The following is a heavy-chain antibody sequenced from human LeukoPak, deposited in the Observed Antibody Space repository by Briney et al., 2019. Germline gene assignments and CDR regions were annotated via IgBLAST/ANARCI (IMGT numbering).Heavy chain of an antibody. CDR2: FDPEDGET. V-gene: IGHV1-24*01. CDR1: GYTLTELS. J-gene: IGHJ4*02. Sequence: ASVKVSCKVSGYTLTELSMRWVRQAPGQGLEWMGGFDPEDGETIYAQKFQGRVTMTEDTSTDTAYMELSSLRSEDTAVYYCATGPRVVGPPDHWGQGTLVTVSS. D-gene: IGHD2-15*01. CDR3: ATGPRVVGPPDH.